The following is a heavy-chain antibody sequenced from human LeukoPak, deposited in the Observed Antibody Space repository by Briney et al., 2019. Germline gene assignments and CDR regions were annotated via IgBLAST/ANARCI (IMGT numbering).Heavy chain of an antibody. CDR3: AREHPGYCSGGSCRDWNFDL. Sequence: SETLSLTCTVSGDSVSSGTYYWSWIRQPPGKGLEWIGYIYYSGSTNYNPSLKSRVTISVDSSKNQFSLKLSSVTAADTAVYYCAREHPGYCSGGSCRDWNFDLWGRGTLVTVSS. CDR1: GDSVSSGTYY. J-gene: IGHJ2*01. CDR2: IYYSGST. D-gene: IGHD2-15*01. V-gene: IGHV4-61*01.